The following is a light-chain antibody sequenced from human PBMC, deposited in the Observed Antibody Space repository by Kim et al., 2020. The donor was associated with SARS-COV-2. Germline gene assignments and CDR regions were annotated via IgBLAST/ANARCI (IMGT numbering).Light chain of an antibody. V-gene: IGKV3-15*01. CDR3: QQYRYWPIT. CDR2: RAS. J-gene: IGKJ5*01. Sequence: VSPGGGATLSCRDSQSVDSNVAWYQQKTGKAPRLLMYRASTRATGVPARFSGSVSGTDFSLTISSLQSEDLALYYCQQYRYWPITFGQGTRLEIK. CDR1: QSVDSN.